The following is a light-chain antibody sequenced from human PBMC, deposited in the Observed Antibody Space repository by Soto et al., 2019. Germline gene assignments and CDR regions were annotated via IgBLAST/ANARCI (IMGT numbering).Light chain of an antibody. CDR2: EVS. V-gene: IGLV2-14*01. CDR1: SSDLAIYNY. J-gene: IGLJ1*01. CDR3: SSYTSSSTDV. Sequence: QSALTQPASVSGSPGQSITISCTGTSSDLAIYNYVSWYQQQPGKAPKLMIYEVSNRPSGVSNRFSGSKSGNTASLTISGLQAEDEAEYYCSSYTSSSTDVFGTGTKLTVL.